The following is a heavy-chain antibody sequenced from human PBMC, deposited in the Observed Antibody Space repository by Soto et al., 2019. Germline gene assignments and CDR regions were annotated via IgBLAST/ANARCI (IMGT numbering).Heavy chain of an antibody. V-gene: IGHV4-61*01. Sequence: SETLSLTCTVSGASVSTASHYWSWIRQPPGKGLEWIGYIYYTGSTDYNPSLESRATTSLDMSKNQFSLKLNSMSAADTAVYYWARLNRLATAATYYYHSMHVSGQGTPVTVSS. CDR1: GASVSTASHY. D-gene: IGHD6-25*01. J-gene: IGHJ6*02. CDR2: IYYTGST. CDR3: ARLNRLATAATYYYHSMHV.